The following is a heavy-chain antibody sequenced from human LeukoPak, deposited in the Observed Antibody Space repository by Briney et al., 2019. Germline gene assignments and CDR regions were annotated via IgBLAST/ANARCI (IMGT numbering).Heavy chain of an antibody. D-gene: IGHD2-2*01. Sequence: PSETLSLTCTVSGYSISSGYYWGWIRQPPGKGLEWIGSIYHSGSTYYNPSLKSRVTISVDTSKNQFSLKLSSVTAADTAVYYCARDTMRDYWYFDLWGRGTLVTVSS. V-gene: IGHV4-38-2*02. J-gene: IGHJ2*01. CDR3: ARDTMRDYWYFDL. CDR2: IYHSGST. CDR1: GYSISSGYY.